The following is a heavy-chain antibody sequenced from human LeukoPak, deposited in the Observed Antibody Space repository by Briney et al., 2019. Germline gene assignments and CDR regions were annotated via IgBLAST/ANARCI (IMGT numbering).Heavy chain of an antibody. J-gene: IGHJ4*02. CDR3: ARIFRGAYFDY. CDR2: IHFSGST. CDR1: GGSISSYY. Sequence: PSETLSLTCSVSGGSISSYYWSWIRQPPGKGLEWIGYIHFSGSTNYNPSLKSRVTVSDDKSKNQFSLKLSSVTAADTAVYYCARIFRGAYFDYWGQGTLVTVSS. V-gene: IGHV4-59*01. D-gene: IGHD3-10*01.